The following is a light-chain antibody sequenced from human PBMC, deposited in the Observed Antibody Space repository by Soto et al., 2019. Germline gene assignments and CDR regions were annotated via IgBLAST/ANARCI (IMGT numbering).Light chain of an antibody. J-gene: IGLJ2*01. Sequence: QSALTQPPSVSGSPRQSVSISCTGSSSDVGAYNYVSWYQQHPGEAPKLMIYDVSRRPSGVPDRFSGSKSGNTASLTISGLQAEDEADYYCCSLAGSYTVIFGGGTKLTV. V-gene: IGLV2-11*01. CDR2: DVS. CDR1: SSDVGAYNY. CDR3: CSLAGSYTVI.